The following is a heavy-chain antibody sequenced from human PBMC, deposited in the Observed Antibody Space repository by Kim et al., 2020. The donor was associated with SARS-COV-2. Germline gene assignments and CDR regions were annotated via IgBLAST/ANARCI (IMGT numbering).Heavy chain of an antibody. CDR2: EK. J-gene: IGHJ4*02. Sequence: EKYYVDSVRGRFTISRDNAKNSLSLQMNSLRAEDTAMYYCARVRHRNDPDYWGEGTLVTVSS. V-gene: IGHV3-7*03. CDR3: ARVRHRNDPDY. D-gene: IGHD1-1*01.